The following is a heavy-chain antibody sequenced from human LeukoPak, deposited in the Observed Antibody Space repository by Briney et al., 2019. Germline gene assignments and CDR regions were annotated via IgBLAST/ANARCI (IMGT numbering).Heavy chain of an antibody. CDR3: AKGAAAGYYYYYYMDV. J-gene: IGHJ6*03. CDR1: GFTFSSYG. D-gene: IGHD6-13*01. V-gene: IGHV3-23*01. Sequence: GGSLRLSCAASGFTFSSYGMSWVRQAPGKGLEWVSAISGGGGSTYYADSVKGRFTISRDNSKNTLYLQMNSLRAEDTAVYYCAKGAAAGYYYYYYMDVWGKGTTVTISS. CDR2: ISGGGGST.